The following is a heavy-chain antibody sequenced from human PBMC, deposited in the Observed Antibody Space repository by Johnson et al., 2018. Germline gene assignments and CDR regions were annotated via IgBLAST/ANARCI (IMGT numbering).Heavy chain of an antibody. D-gene: IGHD6-19*01. CDR2: MNPNSGNT. V-gene: IGHV1-8*01. Sequence: VQLQESGAEVKKPGASVKVSCKASGYTFTSYDINWVRQATGQGLEWMGWMNPNSGNTGYAQKFQGRVTMTRNTSISTAYMELSSLRSEDKAVYYCARPAGYSSGWYLYYYGMDVWGQGTTVTVSS. CDR3: ARPAGYSSGWYLYYYGMDV. J-gene: IGHJ6*02. CDR1: GYTFTSYD.